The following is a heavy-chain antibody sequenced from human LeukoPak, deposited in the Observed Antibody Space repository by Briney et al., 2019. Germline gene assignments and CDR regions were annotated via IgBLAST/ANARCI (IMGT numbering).Heavy chain of an antibody. J-gene: IGHJ6*02. Sequence: GGSLRLSCAASGFTFSSYSMNWVRQAPGKGLEWVSYISSSSRTIYYADSVKGRFTISRDNAKNSLYLQMNSLRAEDTAVYYCARANWYCSSTSCYASYYYYGMDVWGQGTTVTVSS. CDR3: ARANWYCSSTSCYASYYYYGMDV. CDR1: GFTFSSYS. V-gene: IGHV3-48*04. D-gene: IGHD2-2*01. CDR2: ISSSSRTI.